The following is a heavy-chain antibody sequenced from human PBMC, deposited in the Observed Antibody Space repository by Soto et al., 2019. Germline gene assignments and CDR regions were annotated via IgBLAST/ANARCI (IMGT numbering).Heavy chain of an antibody. Sequence: SETLSLTCTVSGGSISSGEYYWSWIRQPPGKGLEWIGYIYYSGSTYYNPSLKSRVTISIDTSKNQFSLKLSSVTAADTAVYYCARVGIPLRGYYFDYWGQGTLVTVSP. J-gene: IGHJ4*02. V-gene: IGHV4-30-4*01. CDR3: ARVGIPLRGYYFDY. CDR2: IYYSGST. D-gene: IGHD3-16*01. CDR1: GGSISSGEYY.